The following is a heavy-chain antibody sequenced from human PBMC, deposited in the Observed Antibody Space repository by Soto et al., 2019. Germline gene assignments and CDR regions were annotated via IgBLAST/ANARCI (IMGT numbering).Heavy chain of an antibody. CDR2: IIPILGIA. D-gene: IGHD6-13*01. CDR1: GGTFSSYT. CDR3: ASPGSSWSYLDY. Sequence: SVKVSCKASGGTFSSYTISWVRQAPGQGLEWMGRIIPILGIANYAQKFQGRVTITADKSTSTAYMELSSLRSEDTAVYYCASPGSSWSYLDYWGQGTLVTVSS. J-gene: IGHJ4*02. V-gene: IGHV1-69*02.